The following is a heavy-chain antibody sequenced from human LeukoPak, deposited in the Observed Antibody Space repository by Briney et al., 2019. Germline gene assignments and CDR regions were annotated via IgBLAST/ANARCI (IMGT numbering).Heavy chain of an antibody. J-gene: IGHJ4*02. CDR3: VRDGDNLGRDFDY. CDR2: IISDGSRT. CDR1: GFTFSNYW. V-gene: IGHV3-74*01. Sequence: GGSLRLSCAASGFTFSNYWMYWVRQASGEGLVWVSQIISDGSRTYYADSVKGRFTISRDNTKNTLYLQMNSLRAEDTAVYYCVRDGDNLGRDFDYWGQGTLVTVSS. D-gene: IGHD4-17*01.